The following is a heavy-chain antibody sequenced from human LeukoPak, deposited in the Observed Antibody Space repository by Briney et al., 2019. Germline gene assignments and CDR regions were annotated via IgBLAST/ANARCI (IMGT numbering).Heavy chain of an antibody. D-gene: IGHD3-22*01. CDR1: GGTFSSYA. V-gene: IGHV1-69*05. CDR2: IIPIFGTA. J-gene: IGHJ4*02. CDR3: ARDVASSGYYWD. Sequence: SVKVSCKASGGTFSSYAISWVRQAPGQGLEWMGGIIPIFGTASYAQKFRGRVTMTRDTSTSTVYMEVSSLRSEDTAVYYCARDVASSGYYWDWGQGTLVTVSS.